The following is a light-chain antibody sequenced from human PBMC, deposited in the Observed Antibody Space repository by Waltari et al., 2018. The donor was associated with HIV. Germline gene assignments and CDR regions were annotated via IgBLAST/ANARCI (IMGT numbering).Light chain of an antibody. CDR2: DVS. J-gene: IGLJ1*01. Sequence: SALTEPATVTGSLGVVITTSYIGTISHVGGFYYSSWYQQHPGKAPKLMIYDVSNRPSGVSNRFSGSKSGNTASLTISGLQAEDEADYYCSSYTSSSSYVFGTGTKVTVL. V-gene: IGLV2-14*01. CDR3: SSYTSSSSYV. CDR1: ISHVGGFYY.